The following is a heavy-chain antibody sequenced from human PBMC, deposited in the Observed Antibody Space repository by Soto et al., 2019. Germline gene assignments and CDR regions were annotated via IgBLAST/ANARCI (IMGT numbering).Heavy chain of an antibody. CDR2: ISYDGSDK. CDR3: SKDRDGLQGLVDSSFCFDY. CDR1: GFTFNSYG. Sequence: QVQLVESGGGVVQPGRSLRLSCAASGFTFNSYGMHWVRQAPGKGLEWVAVISYDGSDKYYADSVKGRFTISRDNSKNTLYLQMNSLRAADTAVYYCSKDRDGLQGLVDSSFCFDYWGQGTLVTVSS. J-gene: IGHJ4*02. D-gene: IGHD3-16*02. V-gene: IGHV3-30*18.